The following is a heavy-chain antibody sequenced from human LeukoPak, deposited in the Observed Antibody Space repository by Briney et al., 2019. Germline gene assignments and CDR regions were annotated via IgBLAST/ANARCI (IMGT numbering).Heavy chain of an antibody. D-gene: IGHD4-17*01. CDR2: ISSSSSTI. J-gene: IGHJ4*02. V-gene: IGHV3-48*01. CDR3: ARTTVTRRGDY. CDR1: GFTFSSYS. Sequence: GGSLRLSCAASGFTFSSYSMKWVRQAPGKGLEWVSYISSSSSTIYYADSVKGRFTISRDNAKNSLYLQMNSLRAEDTAVYYCARTTVTRRGDYWGQGTLVTVSS.